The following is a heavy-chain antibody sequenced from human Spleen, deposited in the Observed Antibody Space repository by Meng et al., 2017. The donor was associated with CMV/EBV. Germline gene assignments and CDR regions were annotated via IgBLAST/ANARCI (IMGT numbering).Heavy chain of an antibody. V-gene: IGHV6-1*01. Sequence: SQTLSLTCAISGDSVSSNGVAWNWIRQSPSRGLEWLGRTYYRSKWYNDYAVSVKSRITINPDTSKNQFSLQLNSVTPEDTAVYYCARDIGIAGSWSYGYYYGMDVWGQGTTVTVSS. CDR2: TYYRSKWYN. D-gene: IGHD6-13*01. J-gene: IGHJ6*02. CDR3: ARDIGIAGSWSYGYYYGMDV. CDR1: GDSVSSNGVA.